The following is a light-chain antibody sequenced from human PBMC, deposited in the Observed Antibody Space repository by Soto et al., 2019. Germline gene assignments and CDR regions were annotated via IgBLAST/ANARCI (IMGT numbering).Light chain of an antibody. Sequence: EIVLTQSPGTLSLSPGERATLSCRASKSVSSSYLSWYQQKPDQAPRLLIYGASRRATGIPDRFSGSGSGTDFTLTISRLEPEDFAVYYHQHYGSSPPLTFGGGTKVEIK. V-gene: IGKV3-20*01. CDR2: GAS. CDR3: QHYGSSPPLT. J-gene: IGKJ4*01. CDR1: KSVSSSY.